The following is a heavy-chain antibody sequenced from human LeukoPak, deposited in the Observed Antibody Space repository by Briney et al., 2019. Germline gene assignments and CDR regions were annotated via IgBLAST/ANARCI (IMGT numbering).Heavy chain of an antibody. CDR1: GFTFSSYP. Sequence: PGGSLRLSCVASGFTFSSYPMSWVRQAPGKGLEWVSAISGSGSNTYYADSVKGRFTISRDNSKNTLYLQMNSLRAGDTAVYYCAKEKVIAVAGTFGFDPWGQGTLVTVSS. CDR3: AKEKVIAVAGTFGFDP. D-gene: IGHD6-19*01. CDR2: ISGSGSNT. J-gene: IGHJ5*02. V-gene: IGHV3-23*01.